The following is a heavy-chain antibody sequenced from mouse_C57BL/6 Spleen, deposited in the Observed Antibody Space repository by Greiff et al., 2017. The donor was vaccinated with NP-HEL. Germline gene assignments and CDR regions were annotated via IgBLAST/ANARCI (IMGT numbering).Heavy chain of an antibody. D-gene: IGHD2-4*01. CDR1: GYTFTSYW. CDR3: ARSVYYDYDVNAMDY. Sequence: VQLQQPGAELVRPGSSVKLSCKASGYTFTSYWMDWVKQRPGQGLEWIGNIYPSDSETHYNQKFKDKATLTVDKSSSTAYMQLSSLTSEDSAVYYCARSVYYDYDVNAMDYWGQGTSVTVSS. J-gene: IGHJ4*01. V-gene: IGHV1-61*01. CDR2: IYPSDSET.